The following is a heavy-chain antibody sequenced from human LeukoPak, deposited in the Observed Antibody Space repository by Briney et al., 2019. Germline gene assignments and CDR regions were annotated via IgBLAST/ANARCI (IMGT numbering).Heavy chain of an antibody. CDR2: ISGSGGST. Sequence: GGSLRLSCAASTFNFSSYAMTWVRQAPGKGLEWVSAISGSGGSTNYADSVKGRFTISRDNSKNTLYLQMNSLRAEDTAVYYCAKGTEDSSSVYNWFDPWGQGTLVTVSS. V-gene: IGHV3-23*01. D-gene: IGHD6-6*01. J-gene: IGHJ5*02. CDR3: AKGTEDSSSVYNWFDP. CDR1: TFNFSSYA.